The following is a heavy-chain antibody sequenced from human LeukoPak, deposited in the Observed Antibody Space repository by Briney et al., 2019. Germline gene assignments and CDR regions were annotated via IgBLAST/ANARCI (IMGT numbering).Heavy chain of an antibody. CDR1: GYTFTSYD. D-gene: IGHD2-15*01. V-gene: IGHV1-8*01. CDR2: MNPNSGNT. J-gene: IGHJ4*02. Sequence: ASVTVSCTASGYTFTSYDINWVRQATGQGLEWMGWMNPNSGNTGYAQKFQGRVTMTRNTSISTAYMELSSLRSEDTAVYYCARGFRSRYCSGGSCFRSLDYWGQGTLVTVSS. CDR3: ARGFRSRYCSGGSCFRSLDY.